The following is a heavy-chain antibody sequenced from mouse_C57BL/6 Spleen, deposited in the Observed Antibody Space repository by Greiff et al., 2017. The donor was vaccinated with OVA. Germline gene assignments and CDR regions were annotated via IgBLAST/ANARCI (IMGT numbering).Heavy chain of an antibody. CDR2: IDPSDSET. D-gene: IGHD1-1*01. Sequence: VQLQQPGAELVRPGSSVKLSCKASGYTFTSYWMHWVKQRPIQGLEWIGNIDPSDSETHYNQKFKDKATLTVDKSSSTAYMQLSSLTSEDSAVYYYARLLYCGSSYYAMYYWGQGTSVTVSS. J-gene: IGHJ4*01. CDR1: GYTFTSYW. CDR3: ARLLYCGSSYYAMYY. V-gene: IGHV1-52*01.